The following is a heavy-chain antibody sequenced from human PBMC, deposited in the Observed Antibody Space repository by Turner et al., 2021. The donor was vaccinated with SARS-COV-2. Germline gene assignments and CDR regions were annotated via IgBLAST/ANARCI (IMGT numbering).Heavy chain of an antibody. CDR2: MYTSGST. CDR1: GDPISGYY. D-gene: IGHD3-9*01. CDR3: ARSGTGRYFDWLLLIDY. Sequence: QVQLQESGPGLVKPSQTLSLTCTVSGDPISGYYWSWIRQPAGKGLEWIGRMYTSGSTNYNPSLKSRVTMSLDSSKNQFYLKLNSVTAADTAMYYCARSGTGRYFDWLLLIDYWGQGTLVTVSS. V-gene: IGHV4-4*07. J-gene: IGHJ4*02.